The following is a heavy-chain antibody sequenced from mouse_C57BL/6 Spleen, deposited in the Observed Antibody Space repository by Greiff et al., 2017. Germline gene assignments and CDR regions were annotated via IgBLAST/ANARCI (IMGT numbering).Heavy chain of an antibody. V-gene: IGHV1-76*01. J-gene: IGHJ4*01. CDR3: ARKGDYGSSYDAMDY. Sequence: VQLQQSGAELVRPGASVKLSCKASGYTFPDYYINWVKQRPGQGLEWIARIYPGSGNTYYNEKFKGKATLTAEKSSSTAYMQLSSLTSEDSAVYFCARKGDYGSSYDAMDYWGQGTSVTVSS. CDR1: GYTFPDYY. CDR2: IYPGSGNT. D-gene: IGHD1-1*01.